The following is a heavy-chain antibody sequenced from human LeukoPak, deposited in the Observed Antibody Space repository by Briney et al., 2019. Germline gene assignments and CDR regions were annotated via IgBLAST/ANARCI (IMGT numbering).Heavy chain of an antibody. CDR2: IYSGGST. CDR3: ARVVVITGASLDY. V-gene: IGHV3-53*01. D-gene: IGHD3-22*01. CDR1: GFTVSSNY. Sequence: PGGSLRLSCAASGFTVSSNYMSWVRQAPGKGLEWVSVIYSGGSTYYADSVKGRFTISRDNSKNTLYLQMNSLRAEDTAVYYCARVVVITGASLDYWGQGTLVTVSS. J-gene: IGHJ4*02.